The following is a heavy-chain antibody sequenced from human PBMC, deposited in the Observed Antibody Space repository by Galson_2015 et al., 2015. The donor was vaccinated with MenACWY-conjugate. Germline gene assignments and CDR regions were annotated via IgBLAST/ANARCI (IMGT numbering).Heavy chain of an antibody. CDR2: IASDGSIG. CDR1: GFTFRRYW. D-gene: IGHD5-12*01. CDR3: TRVGGYDRPGGDY. Sequence: SLRLSCAASGFTFRRYWRHWVRQLPGKGRAWVSRIASDGSIGTYADSVKGRFTISRDNAKNTLYLQMDSLRADDTAVYYCTRVGGYDRPGGDYWGQGTLVTVSS. V-gene: IGHV3-74*03. J-gene: IGHJ4*02.